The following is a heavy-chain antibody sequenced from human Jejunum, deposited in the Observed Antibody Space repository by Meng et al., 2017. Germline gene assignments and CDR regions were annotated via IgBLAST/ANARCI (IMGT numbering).Heavy chain of an antibody. Sequence: SVKVSCKASGGTLRSFPVSWVRQAPGQGLEWMGGSVPMFHTTNYAQNFQGRVTLTTDESTSTAYMELSSLRSEDTAVYYCASKPYSYGFTHYYYGMDVWGQGTMVTVSS. CDR1: GGTLRSFP. J-gene: IGHJ6*02. V-gene: IGHV1-69*05. D-gene: IGHD5-18*01. CDR2: SVPMFHTT. CDR3: ASKPYSYGFTHYYYGMDV.